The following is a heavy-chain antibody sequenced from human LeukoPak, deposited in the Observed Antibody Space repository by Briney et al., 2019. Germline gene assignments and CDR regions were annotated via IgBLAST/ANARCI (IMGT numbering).Heavy chain of an antibody. D-gene: IGHD4-17*01. CDR1: GFTFSSYS. V-gene: IGHV3-48*01. J-gene: IGHJ3*02. Sequence: TGGSLRPSCAASGFTFSSYSMNWVRQAPGKGLEWVSYISSSSSTIYYADSVKGRFTISRDNAKNSLYLQMNSLRAEDTAVYYCARDLPHDYGDYVGAFDIWGQGTMVTVSS. CDR2: ISSSSSTI. CDR3: ARDLPHDYGDYVGAFDI.